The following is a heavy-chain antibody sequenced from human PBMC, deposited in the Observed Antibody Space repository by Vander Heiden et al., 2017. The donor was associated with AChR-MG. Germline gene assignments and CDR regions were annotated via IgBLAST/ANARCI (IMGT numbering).Heavy chain of an antibody. Sequence: EVQLVESGGGLVQPGGSLRLSCAASGFTFSSYWMSWVRQAPGKGLEWVANIKQDGSEKYYVDSVKGRFTISRDNAKNSLYLQMNSLRAEDTAVYYCARDRSGAYCGGDCYNDAFDIWGQGTMVTVSS. D-gene: IGHD2-21*02. J-gene: IGHJ3*02. CDR1: GFTFSSYW. V-gene: IGHV3-7*01. CDR2: IKQDGSEK. CDR3: ARDRSGAYCGGDCYNDAFDI.